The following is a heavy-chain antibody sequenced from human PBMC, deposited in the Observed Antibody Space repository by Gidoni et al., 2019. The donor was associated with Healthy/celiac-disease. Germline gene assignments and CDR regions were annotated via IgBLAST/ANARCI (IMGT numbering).Heavy chain of an antibody. CDR3: AKDMGRYSNYPFSDY. J-gene: IGHJ4*02. CDR1: GFTFDDYA. CDR2: ISGDGGST. D-gene: IGHD4-4*01. Sequence: EVQLVESGGGVVQHGGSLRLSCAASGFTFDDYAMHWVRQSPVKGLEWVSLISGDGGSTYYAASVKGRFTISTDNSKNSLYLQMNSLRTEDTALYYCAKDMGRYSNYPFSDYWGQETLVTVSS. V-gene: IGHV3-43*02.